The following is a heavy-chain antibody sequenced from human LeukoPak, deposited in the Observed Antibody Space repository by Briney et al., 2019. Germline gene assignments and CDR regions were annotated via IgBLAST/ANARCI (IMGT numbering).Heavy chain of an antibody. V-gene: IGHV3-21*01. CDR1: GFTFSSYS. Sequence: PGGSLRLSCAASGFTFSSYSMNWVRQAPGKGLEWVSSINSSSSYIYYADSVKGRFTISRDNAKNSLYLQMNSLRAEDTAVYYCARVEAYYDILTGYSERYYFDYWGQGTLVTVSS. CDR3: ARVEAYYDILTGYSERYYFDY. CDR2: INSSSSYI. J-gene: IGHJ4*02. D-gene: IGHD3-9*01.